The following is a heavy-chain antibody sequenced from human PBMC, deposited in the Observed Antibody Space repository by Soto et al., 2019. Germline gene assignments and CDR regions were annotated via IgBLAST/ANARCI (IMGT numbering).Heavy chain of an antibody. D-gene: IGHD1-1*01. J-gene: IGHJ4*02. CDR1: GFTFSSEW. CDR3: ARGGLEPFDY. Sequence: EVQLVESGGGLVQSGGSLRLSCATSGFTFSSEWMHWVRQAPGKGLVWVSRINKDGSYRNYADFVEGRFIISRDDAKSELDLQMERLRAEDTAVYYCARGGLEPFDYLGQGALVAVSS. V-gene: IGHV3-74*01. CDR2: INKDGSYR.